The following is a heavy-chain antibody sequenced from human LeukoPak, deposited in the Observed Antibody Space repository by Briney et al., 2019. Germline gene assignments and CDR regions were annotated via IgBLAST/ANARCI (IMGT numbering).Heavy chain of an antibody. D-gene: IGHD6-19*01. J-gene: IGHJ4*02. V-gene: IGHV5-51*01. CDR1: GYSFTSYW. Sequence: GESLKISCKASGYSFTSYWIVWVRQMPGKGLEWMGIIYPGDSDTRHSPSFQGQVTISADKSISTAYLQWSSLKASDTAVYYCARAVATPLFDYWGQGTLVTVSS. CDR2: IYPGDSDT. CDR3: ARAVATPLFDY.